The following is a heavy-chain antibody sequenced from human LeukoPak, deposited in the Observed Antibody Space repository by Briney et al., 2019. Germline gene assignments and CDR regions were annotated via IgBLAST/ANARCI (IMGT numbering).Heavy chain of an antibody. V-gene: IGHV1-18*01. D-gene: IGHD3-10*01. CDR3: ARIIYYGSGSYYSYFDY. CDR1: GYTFTSYG. Sequence: ASVKVSCKASGYTFTSYGISWVRQAPGQGLEWMGWTSAYNGNTNYAQKLQGRVTMTTDTSTSTAYMELRSLRSDDTAVYYCARIIYYGSGSYYSYFDYWGQGTLVTVSS. CDR2: TSAYNGNT. J-gene: IGHJ4*02.